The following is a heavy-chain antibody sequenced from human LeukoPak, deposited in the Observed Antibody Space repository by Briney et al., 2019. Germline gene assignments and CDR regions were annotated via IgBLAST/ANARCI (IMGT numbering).Heavy chain of an antibody. D-gene: IGHD3-22*01. J-gene: IGHJ4*02. V-gene: IGHV1-69*13. CDR2: IIPIFGTA. CDR1: GGTFSRYA. CDR3: ARVYLKRDYYDSSAYFSFDY. Sequence: EASVKVSCKASGGTFSRYAISWVRQAPGQELEWMGGIIPIFGTANYAQKFQGRITITADDSTSTAYMELSSLRSEDTAVYYCARVYLKRDYYDSSAYFSFDYWGQGTLVTVSS.